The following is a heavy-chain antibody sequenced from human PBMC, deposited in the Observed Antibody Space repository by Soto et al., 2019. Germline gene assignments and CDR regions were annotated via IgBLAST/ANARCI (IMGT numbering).Heavy chain of an antibody. CDR2: IYYSGST. J-gene: IGHJ4*02. Sequence: SETLSLTCTVSGGSISSGGYYWSWIRQHPGKGLEWIGYIYYSGSTYYNPSLKSRVTISVDTSKDQFSLKLSSVTAADTAVYYCARAEGGYCSSTSCHAYYFDYWGQGTLVTVSS. CDR1: GGSISSGGYY. D-gene: IGHD2-2*01. V-gene: IGHV4-31*03. CDR3: ARAEGGYCSSTSCHAYYFDY.